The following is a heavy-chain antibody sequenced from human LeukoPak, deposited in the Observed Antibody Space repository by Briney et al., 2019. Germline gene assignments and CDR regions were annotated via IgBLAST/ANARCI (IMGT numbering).Heavy chain of an antibody. V-gene: IGHV4-30-2*01. CDR1: GGSISSGGYS. D-gene: IGHD1-1*01. CDR2: IYHSGST. CDR3: ARGTERASWFDP. Sequence: NSSETLSLTCAVSGGSISSGGYSWSWLRQPPGKGLEWVGYIYHSGSTYYSPSLKSRVTISVDRSKNQFSLKLSSVTAADTAVYYCARGTERASWFDPWGQGTLVTVSS. J-gene: IGHJ5*02.